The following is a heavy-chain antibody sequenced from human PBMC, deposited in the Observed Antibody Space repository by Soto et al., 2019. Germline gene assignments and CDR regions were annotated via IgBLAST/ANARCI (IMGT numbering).Heavy chain of an antibody. CDR2: MKQDESEK. V-gene: IGHV3-7*03. CDR3: ARGRAAAGG. J-gene: IGHJ4*02. Sequence: EVQLVESGGGLVQPGGSLRLSCAASGFTFGNYWMTWVRQAPGKGLEWVANMKQDESEKYYVDSVRGRFTISRDDARNSLDLQMNSLRAEDPAVYYCARGRAAAGGWGQGPLVTVSS. D-gene: IGHD6-13*01. CDR1: GFTFGNYW.